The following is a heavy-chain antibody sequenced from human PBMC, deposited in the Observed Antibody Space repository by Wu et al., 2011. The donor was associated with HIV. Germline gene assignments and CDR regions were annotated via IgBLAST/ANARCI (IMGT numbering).Heavy chain of an antibody. D-gene: IGHD6-13*01. CDR3: AREKGQGRSSRANWFDP. J-gene: IGHJ5*02. CDR2: INPSGGST. CDR1: GYTFTSYY. Sequence: QVQLVQSGAEVKKPGASVKVSCKASGYTFTSYYMHWVRQAPGQGLEWMGIINPSGGSTSYAQKFQGRVTMTRDTSTSTVYMELSSLRSEDTAVYYCAREKGQGRSSRANWFDPWGQGTLVTVSS. V-gene: IGHV1-46*01.